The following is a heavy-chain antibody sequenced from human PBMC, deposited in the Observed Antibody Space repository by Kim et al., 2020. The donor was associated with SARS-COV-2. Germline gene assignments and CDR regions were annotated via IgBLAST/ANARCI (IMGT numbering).Heavy chain of an antibody. CDR3: ARESITMVRGVIITLSWFDP. V-gene: IGHV1-3*01. D-gene: IGHD3-10*01. CDR1: GYTFTSYA. Sequence: ASVKVSCKASGYTFTSYAMHWVRQAPGQRLEWMGSINAGNGNTKYSQKFQGRVTITRDTSASTAYMELSSLRSEDTAVYYCARESITMVRGVIITLSWFDPWGQGTLVTVSS. CDR2: INAGNGNT. J-gene: IGHJ5*02.